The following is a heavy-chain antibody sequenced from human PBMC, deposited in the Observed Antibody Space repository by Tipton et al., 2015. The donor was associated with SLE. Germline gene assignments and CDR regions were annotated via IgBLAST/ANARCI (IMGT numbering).Heavy chain of an antibody. CDR1: GGSFSGYY. Sequence: TLSLTCAVYGGSFSGYYWSWIRQPPGKGLEWIGEINHRGSTNYNPSLKSRVTISVDTSKNQFSLKLSSVTAADTAVYYCAREGLITSDDYWGQGTLVTVSS. CDR2: INHRGST. D-gene: IGHD1-14*01. V-gene: IGHV4-34*01. J-gene: IGHJ4*02. CDR3: AREGLITSDDY.